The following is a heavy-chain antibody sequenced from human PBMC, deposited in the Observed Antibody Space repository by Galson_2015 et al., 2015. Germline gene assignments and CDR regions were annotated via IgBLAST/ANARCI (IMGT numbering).Heavy chain of an antibody. J-gene: IGHJ4*02. Sequence: SLRLSCAASEFTFSSYYMSWVRQAPGKGLEWVSSISSTTTYIYYADSVKGRFTISRDNAKNSLYLQMNSLGAEDTAVYYCARQILDYDFWSGYYPTTFDYWGQGPLVTVSS. CDR3: ARQILDYDFWSGYYPTTFDY. CDR2: ISSTTTYI. D-gene: IGHD3-3*01. CDR1: EFTFSSYY. V-gene: IGHV3-21*01.